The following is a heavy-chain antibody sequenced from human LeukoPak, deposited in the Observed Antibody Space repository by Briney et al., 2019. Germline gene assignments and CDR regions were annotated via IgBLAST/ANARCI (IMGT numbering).Heavy chain of an antibody. J-gene: IGHJ1*01. CDR1: GFTFSSYW. V-gene: IGHV3-74*01. D-gene: IGHD3-22*01. CDR2: IKSDGST. CDR3: ARAPSEIGGYYPEYFRH. Sequence: GGSLRLSCAASGFTFSSYWMHWVRQAPGKELVWVSRIKSDGSTNYEDCVKGRFTIPRDNAKNTLSLQMNSLRAEDTGVYYCARAPSEIGGYYPEYFRHWGQGTLVTVSS.